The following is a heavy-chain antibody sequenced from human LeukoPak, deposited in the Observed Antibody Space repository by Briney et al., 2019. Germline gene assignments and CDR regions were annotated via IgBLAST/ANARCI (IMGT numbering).Heavy chain of an antibody. J-gene: IGHJ4*02. Sequence: PGGSLRLSCAASGFTFSSYAMHWVRQAPGKGLEWVAVISYDGSNKYYADSVKGRFTISRDNSKNTLYLQMNSLRAEDTAVYYCARKCCSGGSCYLDYWGQGTLVTVSS. V-gene: IGHV3-30-3*01. CDR2: ISYDGSNK. CDR1: GFTFSSYA. D-gene: IGHD2-15*01. CDR3: ARKCCSGGSCYLDY.